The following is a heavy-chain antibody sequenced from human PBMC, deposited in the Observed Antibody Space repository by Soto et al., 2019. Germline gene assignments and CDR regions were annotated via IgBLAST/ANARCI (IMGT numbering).Heavy chain of an antibody. CDR3: ARDGGEGSYSYYYGMDV. D-gene: IGHD3-10*01. Sequence: EVQLVETGGGLIQPGGSLRLSCAASGFTVSSNYMSWVRQAPGKGLEWVSVIYSGGSTYYADSVKGRFTISRDNSKNTLYLQMNSLRAEDTAVYYCARDGGEGSYSYYYGMDVWGQGTTVTVSS. V-gene: IGHV3-53*02. J-gene: IGHJ6*02. CDR1: GFTVSSNY. CDR2: IYSGGST.